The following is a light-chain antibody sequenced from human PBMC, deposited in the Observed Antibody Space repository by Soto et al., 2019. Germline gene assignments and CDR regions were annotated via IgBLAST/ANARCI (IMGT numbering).Light chain of an antibody. CDR3: LQYYNFSWT. Sequence: AIQMTQSPSSLSASVADSVAISCRASQDIRNTLAWYQQKPGEAPKLLIFAASNLQSGVPSRFSGSGSVTDFTLAITGLQPEDFATYYCLQYYNFSWTFGQGTKVDIK. CDR1: QDIRNT. J-gene: IGKJ1*01. V-gene: IGKV1-6*01. CDR2: AAS.